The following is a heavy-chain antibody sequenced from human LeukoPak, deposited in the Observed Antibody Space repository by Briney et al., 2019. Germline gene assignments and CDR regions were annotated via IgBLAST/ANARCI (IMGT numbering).Heavy chain of an antibody. J-gene: IGHJ3*02. Sequence: PSETLSLTCAVYGGSFSGYYWSWIRQPPGEGLEWIGYIYYSGSANYNPSLKSRVTILVDTSKNQFSLKLTSVTAADTAVYYCARYTSGGGAFDIWGQGTMVTVSS. CDR1: GGSFSGYY. D-gene: IGHD6-19*01. CDR2: IYYSGSA. CDR3: ARYTSGGGAFDI. V-gene: IGHV4-59*08.